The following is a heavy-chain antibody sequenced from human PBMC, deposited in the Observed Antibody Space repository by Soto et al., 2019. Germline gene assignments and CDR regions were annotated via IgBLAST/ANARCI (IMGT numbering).Heavy chain of an antibody. CDR3: AKGRKWELLYAFDI. V-gene: IGHV3-30*18. CDR1: GFTFSSYG. CDR2: ISYVGSNK. D-gene: IGHD1-26*01. Sequence: QVQLVESGGGVVQPGRSLRLSCAASGFTFSSYGMHWVRQAPGKGLEWVAVISYVGSNKYYADAVKGRFTISRDNSKNTLYLQMNSLRAEDTAVYYCAKGRKWELLYAFDIWGQGTMVTVSS. J-gene: IGHJ3*02.